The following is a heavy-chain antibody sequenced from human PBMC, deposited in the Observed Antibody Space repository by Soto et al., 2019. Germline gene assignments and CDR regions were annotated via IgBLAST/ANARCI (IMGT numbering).Heavy chain of an antibody. CDR3: ARDGYYDSSGYWPFYYYGMDV. D-gene: IGHD3-22*01. CDR1: GGSISSSSYY. Sequence: SETLSLTCTVSGGSISSSSYYWGWIRQPPGKGLEWIGSIYYSGSTYYNPSLKSRVTISVDTSKNQFSLKLSSVTAADTAVYYCARDGYYDSSGYWPFYYYGMDVWGQGTTVTVSS. CDR2: IYYSGST. J-gene: IGHJ6*02. V-gene: IGHV4-39*02.